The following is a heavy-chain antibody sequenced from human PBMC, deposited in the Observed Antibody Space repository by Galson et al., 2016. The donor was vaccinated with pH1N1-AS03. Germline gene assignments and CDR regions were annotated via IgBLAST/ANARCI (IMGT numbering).Heavy chain of an antibody. J-gene: IGHJ3*02. Sequence: QSGAEVKKPGESLKISCKASGYDFINYWIGWVRQMPGKGLEWMGVIDPRDSDARYSSSFQGQVTISADKSITTAHLQWGSLKASDTGMYFCARHRQSETYSEPFDIWGQGTMVTVSP. D-gene: IGHD2-21*01. V-gene: IGHV5-51*01. CDR2: IDPRDSDA. CDR3: ARHRQSETYSEPFDI. CDR1: GYDFINYW.